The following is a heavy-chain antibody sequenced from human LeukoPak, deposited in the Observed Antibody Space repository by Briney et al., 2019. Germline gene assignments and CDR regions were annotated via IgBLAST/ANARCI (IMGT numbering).Heavy chain of an antibody. D-gene: IGHD1-26*01. J-gene: IGHJ5*02. CDR1: GFTFSSYE. Sequence: GGSLRLSCAASGFTFSSYEMNWVRQAPGKGLDWVSSIRGSGTSTYYADSVKGRFTISRDNSKNPLYLQMNSLRAEHTAIYYCAKDLMWDDSANAWGQGTPVTVSS. CDR2: IRGSGTST. V-gene: IGHV3-23*01. CDR3: AKDLMWDDSANA.